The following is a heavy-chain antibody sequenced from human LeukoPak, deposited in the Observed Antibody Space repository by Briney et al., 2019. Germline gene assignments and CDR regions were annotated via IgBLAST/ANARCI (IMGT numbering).Heavy chain of an antibody. J-gene: IGHJ4*02. CDR3: ARGQVVAAFDY. CDR2: ISSSGSTI. D-gene: IGHD2-15*01. Sequence: QPGGSLRLSCAASGFTFSSYEMNWVRQAPGKGLEWVSYISSSGSTIYYADSVKGRFTISRDNAKNSLYLQMNSLRAEDTAVYYCARGQVVAAFDYWRQGTLVTVSS. CDR1: GFTFSSYE. V-gene: IGHV3-48*03.